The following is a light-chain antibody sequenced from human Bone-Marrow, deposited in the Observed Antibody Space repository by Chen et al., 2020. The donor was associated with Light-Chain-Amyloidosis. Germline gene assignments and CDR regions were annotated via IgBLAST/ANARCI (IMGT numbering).Light chain of an antibody. CDR1: SSDVGGDNP. CDR3: SSYTITNTLV. V-gene: IGLV2-14*01. J-gene: IGLJ1*01. CDR2: EVT. Sequence: QSALTQPASVDGSPGQSITISCTGTSSDVGGDNPVSWFPPHPYQAPKLRIYEVTNRPSWVPDRFSGSKSDNTASLTISGLQTEDEADYFCSSYTITNTLVFGSGTRVTVL.